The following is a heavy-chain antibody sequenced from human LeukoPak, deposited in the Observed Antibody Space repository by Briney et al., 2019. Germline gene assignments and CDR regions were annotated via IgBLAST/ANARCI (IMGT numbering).Heavy chain of an antibody. CDR3: ARDLAYSSGWYY. CDR2: MSAYNGKT. CDR1: GYTFTSYG. D-gene: IGHD6-19*01. J-gene: IGHJ4*02. V-gene: IGHV1-18*01. Sequence: GASVKVSCKASGYTFTSYGISWVRQAPGQGHEWMGWMSAYNGKTNYAQKLQGRVTITTDTSTSTPYMELRSLRSDDSAVYSCARDLAYSSGWYYWGQGTLVTVSS.